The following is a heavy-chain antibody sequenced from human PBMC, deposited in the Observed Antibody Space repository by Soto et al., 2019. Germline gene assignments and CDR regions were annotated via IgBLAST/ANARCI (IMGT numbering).Heavy chain of an antibody. Sequence: EVLLLESGGGLVHPGGSLRLSCAASGFTVSSYAMSWVRQAPGKGLEGVAGINGGGDSTYFAASVRGRFTISTDNSKNPLFLQMNSLRAADTAVYYCARGWTFDLWGQGTLVTVSS. D-gene: IGHD1-1*01. V-gene: IGHV3-23*01. J-gene: IGHJ4*02. CDR2: INGGGDST. CDR1: GFTVSSYA. CDR3: ARGWTFDL.